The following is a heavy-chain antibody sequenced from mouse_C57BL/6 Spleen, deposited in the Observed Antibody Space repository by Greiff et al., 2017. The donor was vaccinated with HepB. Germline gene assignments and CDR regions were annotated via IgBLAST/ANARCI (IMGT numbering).Heavy chain of an antibody. CDR2: INPYNGDT. CDR3: ARNCGREHAMDY. D-gene: IGHD1-1*01. V-gene: IGHV1-20*01. Sequence: EVQLQESGPELVKPGDSVKISCKASGYSFTGYFMNWVMQSHGKSLEWIGRINPYNGDTFYNQKFKGKATLTVDKSSSTAHMELRSLTSADSAVYYCARNCGREHAMDYWGQGTSVTVSS. J-gene: IGHJ4*01. CDR1: GYSFTGYF.